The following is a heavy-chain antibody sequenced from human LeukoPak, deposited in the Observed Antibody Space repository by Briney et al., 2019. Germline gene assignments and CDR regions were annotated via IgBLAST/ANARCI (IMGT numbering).Heavy chain of an antibody. V-gene: IGHV3-23*01. CDR2: ISGSDDGT. CDR1: GFTFSTYA. D-gene: IGHD2-2*01. Sequence: PGGSLRLSCAASGFTFSTYAMSWVRQIPGKGLEWVSAISGSDDGTYYADSVKGRFTISRDNSKNTMYVQMNSLRAEDTAVYYCAKDRSYASFEDWGQGTLVTVSS. J-gene: IGHJ4*02. CDR3: AKDRSYASFED.